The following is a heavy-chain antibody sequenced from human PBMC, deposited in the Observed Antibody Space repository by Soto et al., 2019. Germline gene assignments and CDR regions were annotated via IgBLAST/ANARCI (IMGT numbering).Heavy chain of an antibody. Sequence: SETLSLTCAVYGGSFSGYYWSWIRQPPGKGLEWIGEINHSGSTNYNPSLKSRVTISVDTSKNQFSLKLSSVTAADTAVYYCARMHKDPKYYFDYWGQGTLVTVSS. D-gene: IGHD2-15*01. CDR2: INHSGST. CDR3: ARMHKDPKYYFDY. V-gene: IGHV4-34*01. CDR1: GGSFSGYY. J-gene: IGHJ4*02.